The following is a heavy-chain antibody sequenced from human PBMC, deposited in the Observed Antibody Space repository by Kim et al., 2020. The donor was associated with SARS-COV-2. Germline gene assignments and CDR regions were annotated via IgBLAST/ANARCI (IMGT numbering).Heavy chain of an antibody. J-gene: IGHJ4*02. Sequence: YNDYEVSVKSRLTNHPDTSQNQFSLQLNSVTPKDTAVYYCARSSARRFDCWGQGTLVTVSS. CDR3: ARSSARRFDC. D-gene: IGHD6-6*01. CDR2: YN. V-gene: IGHV6-1*01.